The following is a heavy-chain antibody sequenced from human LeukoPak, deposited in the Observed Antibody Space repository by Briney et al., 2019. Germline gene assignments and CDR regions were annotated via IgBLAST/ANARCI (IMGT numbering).Heavy chain of an antibody. Sequence: ASVKVSCKASGYTFTGYYMHWVRQAPGQGLEWMGWINPNSGGTNYAQKFQGRVTMTRDTSISTAYMELSRLRSDDTAVYYCARVQWLGKFWFDPWGQGTLVTVSS. J-gene: IGHJ5*02. V-gene: IGHV1-2*02. CDR3: ARVQWLGKFWFDP. CDR2: INPNSGGT. CDR1: GYTFTGYY. D-gene: IGHD6-19*01.